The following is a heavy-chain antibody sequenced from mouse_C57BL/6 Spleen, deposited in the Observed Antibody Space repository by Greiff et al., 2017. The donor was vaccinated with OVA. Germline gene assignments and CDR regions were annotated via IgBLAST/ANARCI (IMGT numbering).Heavy chain of an antibody. D-gene: IGHD1-1*01. CDR2: IDPETGGT. CDR1: GYTFTDYE. V-gene: IGHV1-15*01. Sequence: VKLMESGAELVRPGASVTLSCKASGYTFTDYEMHWVKQTPVHGLEWIGAIDPETGGTAYNQKFKGKAILTADKSSSTAYMELRSLTSEDSAVYYCTREGITTVVPDYWGQGTTLTVSS. CDR3: TREGITTVVPDY. J-gene: IGHJ2*01.